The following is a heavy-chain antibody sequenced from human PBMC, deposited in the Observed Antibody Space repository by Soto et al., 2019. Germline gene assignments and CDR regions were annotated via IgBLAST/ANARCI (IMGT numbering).Heavy chain of an antibody. Sequence: KVSCNASGYPFTGYYMHWVRQAPGQGLEWMGWINPNSGGTNYAQKFQGRVTMTRDTSISTAYMELSRLRSDDTAVYYCARPRDLPRDEYFQQWGQRTLVTVSS. CDR3: ARPRDLPRDEYFQQ. CDR1: GYPFTGYY. CDR2: INPNSGGT. J-gene: IGHJ1*01. V-gene: IGHV1-2*02.